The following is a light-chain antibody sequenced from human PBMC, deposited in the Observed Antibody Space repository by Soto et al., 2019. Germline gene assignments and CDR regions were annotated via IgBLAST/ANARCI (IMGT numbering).Light chain of an antibody. CDR2: DNN. CDR1: SSNIGNNY. Sequence: QSVLTQPPSVSAAPGQKVTISCSGSSSNIGNNYVSWYQQLPGTAPKLLIYDNNKRPSGIPDRFSGSKSGTSATLGITGLQTGDDADYYCGTWDSRLSADVVFGGGTKLTVL. J-gene: IGLJ2*01. CDR3: GTWDSRLSADVV. V-gene: IGLV1-51*01.